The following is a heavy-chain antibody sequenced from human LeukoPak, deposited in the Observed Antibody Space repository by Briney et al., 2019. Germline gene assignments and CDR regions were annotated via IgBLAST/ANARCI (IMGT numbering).Heavy chain of an antibody. J-gene: IGHJ5*02. CDR1: GFTFSSYE. V-gene: IGHV3-48*03. D-gene: IGHD3-22*01. Sequence: GGSLRLSCAASGFTFSSYEMNWVRQAPGKGLEWVSYISSSGSTIYYADSVKGRFTISRDNAKNSLYLQMNSLRAGDTAVYYCARGRRDRSAYHYVGISYWFDPWGQGTLVTVSS. CDR2: ISSSGSTI. CDR3: ARGRRDRSAYHYVGISYWFDP.